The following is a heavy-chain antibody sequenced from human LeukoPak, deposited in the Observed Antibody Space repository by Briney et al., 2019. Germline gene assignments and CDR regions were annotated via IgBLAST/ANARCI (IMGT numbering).Heavy chain of an antibody. CDR2: IWYDGSNK. D-gene: IGHD1-7*01. CDR1: GFTFSSYG. CDR3: AKDGNYEGYYYYYMDV. J-gene: IGHJ6*03. V-gene: IGHV3-33*06. Sequence: GGSLRLSCAASGFTFSSYGMHWVRQALGKGLEWVAVIWYDGSNKYYADSVKGRFTISRDNSKNTLYLQMNSLRAEDTTVYYCAKDGNYEGYYYYYMDVWGKGTTATVSS.